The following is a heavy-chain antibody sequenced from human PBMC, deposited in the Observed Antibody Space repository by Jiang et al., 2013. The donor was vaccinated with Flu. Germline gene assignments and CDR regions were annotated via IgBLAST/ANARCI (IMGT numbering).Heavy chain of an antibody. J-gene: IGHJ5*02. D-gene: IGHD2-8*02. CDR1: GGSISNYY. CDR3: ARHHSTSPASALVWFDP. V-gene: IGHV4-59*08. Sequence: GSGLVKPSETLSLTCTVSGGSISNYYWSWIRQPPGKGLEWIGYIYYSGSTNYNPSLKSRVTISVDTSKNQFSLKLNSVTAADTAVYYCARHHSTSPASALVWFDPWGQGTLVTVSS. CDR2: IYYSGST.